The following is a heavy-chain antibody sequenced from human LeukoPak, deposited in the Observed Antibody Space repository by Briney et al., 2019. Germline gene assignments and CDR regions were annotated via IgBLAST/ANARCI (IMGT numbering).Heavy chain of an antibody. J-gene: IGHJ4*02. CDR2: INPNSGGT. CDR1: GYTFTGYY. CDR3: ARVPTYYYGLGSYYNLDY. V-gene: IGHV1-2*02. D-gene: IGHD3-10*01. Sequence: ASVKVSCKASGYTFTGYYMHWVRQAPGQGLEWMGWINPNSGGTNYAQKFQGRVTMTRDTSISTAYMELSRLRSDDTAVYYCARVPTYYYGLGSYYNLDYWGQGTLVTVSS.